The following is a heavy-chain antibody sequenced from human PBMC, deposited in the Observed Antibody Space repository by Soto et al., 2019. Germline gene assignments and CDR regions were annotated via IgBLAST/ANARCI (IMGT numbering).Heavy chain of an antibody. V-gene: IGHV1-69*06. D-gene: IGHD1-7*01. CDR2: IIPIFGTA. CDR1: GGTFSSYA. CDR3: ARDHTGTNGWFVP. J-gene: IGHJ5*02. Sequence: AVKVDCKASGGTFSSYAISWVRQAPGQGLEWMGGIIPIFGTANYAQKFQGRVTITADKSTSTAYMELSSLRSEDTAVYYWARDHTGTNGWFVPWCQGTLLTVSS.